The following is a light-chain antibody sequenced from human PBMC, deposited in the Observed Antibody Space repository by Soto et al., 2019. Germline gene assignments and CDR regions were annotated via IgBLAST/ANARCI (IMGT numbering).Light chain of an antibody. CDR2: SNN. V-gene: IGLV1-44*01. CDR1: RSNIVSKT. J-gene: IGLJ1*01. CDR3: ATWDDSLNGL. Sequence: QSVLTQPPSASGTPGQRVTISCSGSRSNIVSKTVNWYQQLPGTAPKLLIYSNNQRPSGVPDRFSGSKSGTSASLAISGLQSEDEADNYCATWDDSLNGLFGTGTKVTVL.